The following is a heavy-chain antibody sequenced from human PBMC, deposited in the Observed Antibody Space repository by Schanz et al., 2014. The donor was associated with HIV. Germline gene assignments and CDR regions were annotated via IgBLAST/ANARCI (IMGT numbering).Heavy chain of an antibody. Sequence: VQLVESGGNLVHPGGSLRLSCAASGFTFRDSVVSWVRQAPGKGLEWIASISSTSTYRFYAGSVKGRFTISRDNAKNTLYLQMNSLRAEDTAIYYCAKGGSSPDYWGQGTLVTVSS. CDR1: GFTFRDSV. CDR3: AKGGSSPDY. V-gene: IGHV3-23*04. CDR2: ISSTSTYR. D-gene: IGHD6-6*01. J-gene: IGHJ4*02.